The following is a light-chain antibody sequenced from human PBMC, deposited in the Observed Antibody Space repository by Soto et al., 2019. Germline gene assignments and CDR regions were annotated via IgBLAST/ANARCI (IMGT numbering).Light chain of an antibody. CDR1: QSMGTY. Sequence: DIQMTQSPSSLSASVGDRVTLTCRASQSMGTYLNWYQQTPGRAPKLLIYAASSLQSGVPSRFSASASGTEFTLTISSLQPEDFTTYYCQQSYSSPHTFGGGTKVEIK. J-gene: IGKJ4*01. V-gene: IGKV1-39*01. CDR2: AAS. CDR3: QQSYSSPHT.